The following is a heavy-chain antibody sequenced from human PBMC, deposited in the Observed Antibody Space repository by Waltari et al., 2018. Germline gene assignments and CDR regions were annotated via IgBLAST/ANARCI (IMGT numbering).Heavy chain of an antibody. CDR1: GGSISSGSYY. J-gene: IGHJ4*02. V-gene: IGHV4-61*02. CDR2: IYTSGST. Sequence: QVQLQESGPGLVKPSQTLSLTCTVSGGSISSGSYYWSWIRQPAGKGLEWIGRIYTSGSTNYNPALKSRVTISVDTSKNQFSLKLSSVTAADTAVYYCASFCGGDCFYDYWDQGTLVTVSS. CDR3: ASFCGGDCFYDY. D-gene: IGHD2-21*02.